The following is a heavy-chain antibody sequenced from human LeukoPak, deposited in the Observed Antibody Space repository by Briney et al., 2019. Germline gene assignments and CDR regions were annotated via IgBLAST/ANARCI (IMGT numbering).Heavy chain of an antibody. J-gene: IGHJ4*02. D-gene: IGHD3-22*01. Sequence: ASVKVSCKASGYTFTSYGISWVRQAPGQGLEWMGWISAYNGNTNYAQKLQGRVTMTTDTSTSTAYMELRSLRSDDTAVYYCAILGDYYDSSGYYYGFDYWGQGTLVTVSS. CDR1: GYTFTSYG. CDR3: AILGDYYDSSGYYYGFDY. V-gene: IGHV1-18*01. CDR2: ISAYNGNT.